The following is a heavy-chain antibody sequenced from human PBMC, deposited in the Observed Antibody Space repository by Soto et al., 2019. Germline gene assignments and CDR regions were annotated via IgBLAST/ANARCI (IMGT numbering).Heavy chain of an antibody. D-gene: IGHD3-3*01. J-gene: IGHJ4*02. CDR2: ISGSGGST. CDR1: GSTFSSYA. V-gene: IGHV3-23*01. Sequence: EVQLLESGGGLVQPGGSLRLSCAASGSTFSSYAMSWVRQAPGKGLGWVLAISGSGGSTYYADSVKGRFNISRENSKNTLYLQMNSLRAEDTAVYYCVKVFGVVIDDFDYWGQGTLVTVSS. CDR3: VKVFGVVIDDFDY.